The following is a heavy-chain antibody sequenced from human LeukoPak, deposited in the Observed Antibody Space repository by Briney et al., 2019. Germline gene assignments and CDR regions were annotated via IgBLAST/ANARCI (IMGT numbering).Heavy chain of an antibody. CDR1: EFTFSNYA. CDR3: ARSGGLHKFDY. CDR2: ISYDGNTI. Sequence: PGGSLRLSCAASEFTFSNYALHWVRQAPGKGLQWVAVISYDGNTIHYADSVKGRFIISRDTSKNTLYLQMNSLRAEDTAVYYCARSGGLHKFDYWGQGTVVTVSS. V-gene: IGHV3-30-3*01. J-gene: IGHJ4*02.